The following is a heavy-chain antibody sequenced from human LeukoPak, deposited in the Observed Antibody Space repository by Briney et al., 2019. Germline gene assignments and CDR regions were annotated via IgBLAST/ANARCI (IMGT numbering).Heavy chain of an antibody. V-gene: IGHV3-48*01. Sequence: GGSLRLSCAASGFAFSTYTMNWVRQAPGKGLEWLSYISTDSHIIYYADSVKGRFTISRDNSKNTLYLQMNSLRAEDTAIYYCAREGPRGNSQFDYWGQGTLVTVSS. D-gene: IGHD2/OR15-2a*01. CDR1: GFAFSTYT. CDR2: ISTDSHII. J-gene: IGHJ4*02. CDR3: AREGPRGNSQFDY.